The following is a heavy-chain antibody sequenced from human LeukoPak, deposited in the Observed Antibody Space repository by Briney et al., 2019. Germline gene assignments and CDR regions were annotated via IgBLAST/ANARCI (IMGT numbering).Heavy chain of an antibody. J-gene: IGHJ4*02. CDR2: IYSSGST. Sequence: SETLSLTCTVFGGSLSSYYWVWVRQPPGKGLEWIGLIYSSGSTKYNPSLKSRLTISLDTSKNQISLKLTSVTAADTAIYYCARQFEFWGQGTLVTVSS. V-gene: IGHV4-59*08. CDR1: GGSLSSYY. CDR3: ARQFEF.